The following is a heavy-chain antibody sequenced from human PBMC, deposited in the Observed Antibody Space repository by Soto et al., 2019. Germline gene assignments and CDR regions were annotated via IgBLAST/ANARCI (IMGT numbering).Heavy chain of an antibody. D-gene: IGHD2-2*01. CDR1: GFTFSSYS. CDR3: ARIPGVRYCSSTSCSPWFDP. J-gene: IGHJ5*02. CDR2: ISSSSGYI. Sequence: GGSLRLSCAASGFTFSSYSMNWVRQAPGKGLEWVSSISSSSGYIYYADSVKGRFTISRDNAKNSLYLQMNSLRAEDTAVYYCARIPGVRYCSSTSCSPWFDPWGQGTLVTVSS. V-gene: IGHV3-21*01.